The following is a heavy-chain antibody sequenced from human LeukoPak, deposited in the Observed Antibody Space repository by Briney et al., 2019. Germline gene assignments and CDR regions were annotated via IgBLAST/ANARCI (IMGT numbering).Heavy chain of an antibody. Sequence: ASVKVSCKASGYTFTSYGISWVRQAPGQGLEWMGWISGYNGNTNYAQKLRGRVTMTTDTSTSTAYVELRSLRSDDTAVYYCARSLGYCSGGSCYPGALWGQGTLVTVSS. J-gene: IGHJ4*02. CDR2: ISGYNGNT. CDR3: ARSLGYCSGGSCYPGAL. D-gene: IGHD2-15*01. CDR1: GYTFTSYG. V-gene: IGHV1-18*01.